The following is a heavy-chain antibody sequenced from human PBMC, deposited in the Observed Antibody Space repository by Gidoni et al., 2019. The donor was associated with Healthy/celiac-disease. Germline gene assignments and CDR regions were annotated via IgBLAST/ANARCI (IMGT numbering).Heavy chain of an antibody. CDR2: IKQDGSAE. V-gene: IGHV3-7*01. D-gene: IGHD6-19*01. CDR3: ARDRWLELYYYFYGMDV. CDR1: GFTFRSSW. Sequence: EVQLVESGGGLVQPGGSLRLSCAAAGFTFRSSWLSWVRHAPGKGLEWVANIKQDGSAEYYVDSVKGRFTISRYNVKNSLYLLMYSLSAEDTAVYYCARDRWLELYYYFYGMDVWGQGTTVTVSS. J-gene: IGHJ6*02.